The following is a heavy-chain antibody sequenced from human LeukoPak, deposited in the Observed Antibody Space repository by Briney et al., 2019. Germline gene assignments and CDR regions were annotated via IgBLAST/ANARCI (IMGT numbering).Heavy chain of an antibody. Sequence: GGSLRLSCAASGFTVSGHPMSWVRQAPGKGLEWVSLIYSGGSTYYADSVKGRFTMSRDNSKNTLYLQMNSLRAEDTAVYFCATCFFRSYYNYYGMDVWGQGTTVTVSS. D-gene: IGHD3-3*01. J-gene: IGHJ6*02. CDR1: GFTVSGHP. CDR3: ATCFFRSYYNYYGMDV. CDR2: IYSGGST. V-gene: IGHV3-53*01.